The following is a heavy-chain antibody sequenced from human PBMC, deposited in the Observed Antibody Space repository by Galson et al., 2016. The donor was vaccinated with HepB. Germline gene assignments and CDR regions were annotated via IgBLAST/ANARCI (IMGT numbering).Heavy chain of an antibody. Sequence: SLRLSCAASGFTFSSYAMSWVRQAPGKGLEWVSYISESGSTKYYADSVKGRFTISRDNAKNSVYLQMNSLRDEDTAVYYCAVWSPHLSESSGSWGQGTLVTVSS. J-gene: IGHJ5*02. CDR1: GFTFSSYA. D-gene: IGHD3-22*01. CDR2: ISESGSTK. V-gene: IGHV3-48*02. CDR3: AVWSPHLSESSGS.